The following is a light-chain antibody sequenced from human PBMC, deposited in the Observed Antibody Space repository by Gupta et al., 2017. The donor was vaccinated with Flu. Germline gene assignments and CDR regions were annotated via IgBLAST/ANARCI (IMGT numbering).Light chain of an antibody. J-gene: IGKJ1*01. CDR3: MKGTHWPT. Sequence: DVVLPQSPLALPVTFGQPPSITCRSSQSLVHSNGNIYFTWVQQRPGQSPRRLIYRVSNRDAGVPDRFSGSGSGTDFTLKISRVEAEDVGVYYCMKGTHWPTFGQGTKVEIK. CDR1: QSLVHSNGNIY. V-gene: IGKV2-30*02. CDR2: RVS.